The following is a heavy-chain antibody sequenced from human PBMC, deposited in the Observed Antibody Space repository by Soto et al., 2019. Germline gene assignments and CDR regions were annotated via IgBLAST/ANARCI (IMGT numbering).Heavy chain of an antibody. J-gene: IGHJ6*02. D-gene: IGHD2-15*01. Sequence: QVQLQQWGAGLLKPSETLSLTCAVYGGSFSGYYWSWIRQPPGKGLEWIGEINHSGRTNYNPSLKSRVTISVDTYKNQFSLKLRSVTAADTAVYYCGGYCSGGSCYRYGMDVWGQGTKVTVSS. V-gene: IGHV4-34*01. CDR3: GGYCSGGSCYRYGMDV. CDR1: GGSFSGYY. CDR2: INHSGRT.